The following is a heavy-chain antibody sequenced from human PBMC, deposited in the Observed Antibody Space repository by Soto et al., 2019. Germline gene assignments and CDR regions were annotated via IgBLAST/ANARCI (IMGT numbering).Heavy chain of an antibody. D-gene: IGHD4-17*01. CDR2: IYYSGST. CDR1: GGSISSYY. V-gene: IGHV4-59*01. J-gene: IGHJ4*02. CDR3: ARLHGDRLDY. Sequence: SETLSLTCTVSGGSISSYYWSWIRQPPGKGLEWIGYIYYSGSTNYNPSLKSRVTISVDTSKNQFSLKLSSVTAADTAVYYCARLHGDRLDYWGQGTLVPVSS.